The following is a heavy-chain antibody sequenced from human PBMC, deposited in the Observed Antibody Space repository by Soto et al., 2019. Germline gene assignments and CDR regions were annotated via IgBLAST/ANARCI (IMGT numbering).Heavy chain of an antibody. V-gene: IGHV1-3*05. D-gene: IGHD3-3*01. CDR1: GYTFTSYA. CDR2: INAGNGNT. Sequence: QVQLVQSGAEEKKPGASVKVSCKASGYTFTSYAMHWVRQAPGQRLEWMGWINAGNGNTKYSPKFQGRVTITRDTSASTAYMELSSLRSEDTAVYYCARGYDFWSGPQDPWGQGTLVTVSS. CDR3: ARGYDFWSGPQDP. J-gene: IGHJ5*02.